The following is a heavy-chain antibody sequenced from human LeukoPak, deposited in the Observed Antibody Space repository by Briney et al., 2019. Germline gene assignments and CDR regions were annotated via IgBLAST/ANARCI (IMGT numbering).Heavy chain of an antibody. Sequence: GGSLRLSXAASGFTFTSYSMNWVRQAPGKGLEWVSSISSSSYIHYADSVKGRFTISRDNAKNSLYLQMSSLRAEDTAVYYCARGYCSGGNCYSTDYWGQGTLVTVSS. CDR3: ARGYCSGGNCYSTDY. V-gene: IGHV3-21*01. J-gene: IGHJ4*02. D-gene: IGHD2-15*01. CDR1: GFTFTSYS. CDR2: ISSSSYI.